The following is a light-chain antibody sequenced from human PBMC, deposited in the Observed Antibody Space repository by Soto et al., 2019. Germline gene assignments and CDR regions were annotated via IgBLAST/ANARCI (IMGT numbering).Light chain of an antibody. J-gene: IGKJ1*01. CDR3: QQYDSYSWT. CDR2: KAS. CDR1: QRVSSW. Sequence: DIQMTQSPATLSASVGDRVTITCRASQRVSSWLAWYQQKPGKAPKLLIYKASSLESVVPSRFSGSGSGTEFTLTISSRQPDDFANYYFQQYDSYSWTFGQGTKVEIQ. V-gene: IGKV1-5*03.